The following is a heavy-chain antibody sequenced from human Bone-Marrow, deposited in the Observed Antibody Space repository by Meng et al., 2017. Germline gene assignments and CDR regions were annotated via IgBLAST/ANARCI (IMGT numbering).Heavy chain of an antibody. D-gene: IGHD3-9*01. V-gene: IGHV1-2*02. CDR2: INPNSGGT. Sequence: VSVKVSCKASGYTFTGYYMHWVRQAPGQGLEWMGWINPNSGGTNYAQKFQGRVTMTRDTSISTAYMELSRLRSDDTAVYYCASAPINYDQLTGYYSGAFDIWGPGTMVTVSS. CDR1: GYTFTGYY. J-gene: IGHJ3*02. CDR3: ASAPINYDQLTGYYSGAFDI.